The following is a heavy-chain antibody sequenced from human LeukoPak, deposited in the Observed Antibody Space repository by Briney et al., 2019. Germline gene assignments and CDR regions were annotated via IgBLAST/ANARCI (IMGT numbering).Heavy chain of an antibody. J-gene: IGHJ6*04. V-gene: IGHV3-23*01. Sequence: GGSLRLSCAASGFTFSSYAMSWVRQAPGKGLEWVSAISGSGGSTYYADSVKGRFTISRDNSKNTLYLQMNSLRAEDTAVYYCAKGYCSSPSCYGMDVWGKGTTVTVSS. D-gene: IGHD2-2*01. CDR1: GFTFSSYA. CDR2: ISGSGGST. CDR3: AKGYCSSPSCYGMDV.